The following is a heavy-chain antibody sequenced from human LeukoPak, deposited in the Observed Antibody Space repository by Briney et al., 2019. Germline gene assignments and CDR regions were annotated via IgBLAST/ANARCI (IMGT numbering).Heavy chain of an antibody. CDR1: GGSFSGYY. D-gene: IGHD4-17*01. J-gene: IGHJ4*02. CDR2: INHSGST. Sequence: SETLSLTCAVYGGSFSGYYWSWIRQPPGKGLEWIGEINHSGSTNYNPSLKSRVTISVDTSKNQFSLKLSSVTAADTAVYYCARGGYCGDPAYYFDYWGQGTLVTVSS. V-gene: IGHV4-34*01. CDR3: ARGGYCGDPAYYFDY.